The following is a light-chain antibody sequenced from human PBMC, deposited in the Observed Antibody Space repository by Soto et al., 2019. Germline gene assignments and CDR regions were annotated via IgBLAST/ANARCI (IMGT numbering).Light chain of an antibody. CDR1: QGLVYSSGDTY. Sequence: DVVMTQSPLSLPVTLGQPASISCRSSQGLVYSSGDTYLTWFQQRPGQSPRRLIYQVSKRDSGVPDRFSGRGSGTDFTLKISRVEAEDVGVYYCMQGTHWPWTFGQGTKVEIK. J-gene: IGKJ1*01. CDR3: MQGTHWPWT. V-gene: IGKV2-30*01. CDR2: QVS.